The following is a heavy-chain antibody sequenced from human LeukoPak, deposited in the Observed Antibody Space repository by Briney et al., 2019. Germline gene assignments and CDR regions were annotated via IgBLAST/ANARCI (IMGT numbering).Heavy chain of an antibody. CDR3: AKKGIAAADSFDY. V-gene: IGHV3-23*01. Sequence: GSLRLSCAASGFXFSSYVMSWVRQAPGKGLEWVSAISGSGASTYYADSVKGRFTISRDNSKNTLYLQVNSLRAEDTAVYYCAKKGIAAADSFDYWGQGTLVTVSS. J-gene: IGHJ4*02. CDR2: ISGSGAST. D-gene: IGHD6-13*01. CDR1: GFXFSSYV.